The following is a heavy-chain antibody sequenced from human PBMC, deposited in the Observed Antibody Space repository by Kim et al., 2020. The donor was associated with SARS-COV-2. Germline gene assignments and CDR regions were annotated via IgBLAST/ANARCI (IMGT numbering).Heavy chain of an antibody. Sequence: QGRVTITRDTSASTAYMELSSLRSEDTAVYYCARGIGYSSSWYSSPDFDYWGQGTLVTVSS. V-gene: IGHV1-3*01. CDR3: ARGIGYSSSWYSSPDFDY. J-gene: IGHJ4*02. D-gene: IGHD6-13*01.